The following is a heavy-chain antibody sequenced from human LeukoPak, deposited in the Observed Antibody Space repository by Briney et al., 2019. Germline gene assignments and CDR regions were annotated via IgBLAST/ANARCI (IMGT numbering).Heavy chain of an antibody. CDR2: IYYSGST. V-gene: IGHV4-59*08. Sequence: SETLSLTCTVSGGSISSYYWSWIRQPPGKGLEWIGYIYYSGSTNYNPSLKSRVTISVDTSKNQFSLKLSSVTAADTAVYYCATTLSSSWYYNWFDPWGQGTLVTVSS. CDR1: GGSISSYY. D-gene: IGHD6-13*01. CDR3: ATTLSSSWYYNWFDP. J-gene: IGHJ5*02.